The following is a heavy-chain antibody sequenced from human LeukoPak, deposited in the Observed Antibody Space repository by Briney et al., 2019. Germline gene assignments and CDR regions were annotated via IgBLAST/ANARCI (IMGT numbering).Heavy chain of an antibody. CDR1: GFTFSDYY. Sequence: GGSLRLSCAASGFTFSDYYMSWIRQAPGKGLEWVSYISSGDNTIYYADSVKGRFTMSRDNAKNSLYLQMNSLRAEDTAVYYCARVMGNYATDYWGQGTLVTVS. CDR2: ISSGDNTI. V-gene: IGHV3-11*04. D-gene: IGHD1-7*01. J-gene: IGHJ4*02. CDR3: ARVMGNYATDY.